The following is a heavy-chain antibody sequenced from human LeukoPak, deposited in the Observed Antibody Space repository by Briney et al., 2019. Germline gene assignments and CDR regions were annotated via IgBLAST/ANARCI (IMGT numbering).Heavy chain of an antibody. J-gene: IGHJ4*02. V-gene: IGHV3-48*03. Sequence: GGSLRLSCAASGFTFSSYEMNWVRQAPGKGLEWVSYISSSGSTIYYADSVKGRFTISRDNAKNSLYLQMNSLRAEDTAVYYCARFGTDYYGSGSYYNPQARFDYWGQGTLVTVSS. CDR3: ARFGTDYYGSGSYYNPQARFDY. CDR1: GFTFSSYE. D-gene: IGHD3-10*01. CDR2: ISSSGSTI.